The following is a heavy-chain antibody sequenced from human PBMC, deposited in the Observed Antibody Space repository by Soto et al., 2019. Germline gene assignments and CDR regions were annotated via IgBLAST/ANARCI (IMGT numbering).Heavy chain of an antibody. CDR1: GNTFSNYY. J-gene: IGHJ4*02. CDR2: INPSGGHT. V-gene: IGHV1-46*03. D-gene: IGHD2-21*02. Sequence: QVQLVQSGAEVKKPGASVKVSCKASGNTFSNYYIHWVRQAPGQGLEWMGTINPSGGHTTYAQKFLGRVTMNRDTSTSTLYMELTSLRSEDTAVYYCARGGHVVVVTAAFDYWGQGTRVTVSS. CDR3: ARGGHVVVVTAAFDY.